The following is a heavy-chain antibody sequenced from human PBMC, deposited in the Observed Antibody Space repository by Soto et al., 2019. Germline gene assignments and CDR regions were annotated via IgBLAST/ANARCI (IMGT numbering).Heavy chain of an antibody. V-gene: IGHV3-43*01. J-gene: IGHJ3*02. CDR2: ISWDGGSA. Sequence: GGSLRLSCAAYGFTFDDHTLHWVRQAPGKGLEWVSLISWDGGSAYYADSVKGRFTISRDNIKDSLYLQMNSLRTDDTALHYCVKDGTVDGYVGAFDIWGQGTMVTVSS. CDR3: VKDGTVDGYVGAFDI. D-gene: IGHD5-18*01. CDR1: GFTFDDHT.